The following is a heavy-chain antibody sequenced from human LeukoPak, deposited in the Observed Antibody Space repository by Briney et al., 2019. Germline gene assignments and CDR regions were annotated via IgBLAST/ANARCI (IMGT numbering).Heavy chain of an antibody. CDR1: AFTFSSYS. V-gene: IGHV3-21*01. CDR3: AREGVTMVRGAPDY. Sequence: GGSLRLSCAASAFTFSSYSMNWVRQAPGKGLESVSSISSSSSYIYYADSVKGRFTISRDNAKNSLYLQMNSLRAEDTAVYYCAREGVTMVRGAPDYWGQGTLVTVSS. J-gene: IGHJ4*02. CDR2: ISSSSSYI. D-gene: IGHD3-10*01.